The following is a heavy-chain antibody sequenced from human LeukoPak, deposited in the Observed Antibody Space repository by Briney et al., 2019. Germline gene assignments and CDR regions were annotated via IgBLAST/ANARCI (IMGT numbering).Heavy chain of an antibody. CDR1: GFTFSSYA. V-gene: IGHV3-23*01. CDR2: ISGSGGST. Sequence: GGSLRLSCAASGFTFSSYAMSWVRQAPGKGLEWVSAISGSGGSTYYADSVKGRFTISRDNSENTLYLQMNSLRAEDTAVYYCAKQVVVVPAGHFDCWGQGTLVTVSS. D-gene: IGHD2-2*01. J-gene: IGHJ4*02. CDR3: AKQVVVVPAGHFDC.